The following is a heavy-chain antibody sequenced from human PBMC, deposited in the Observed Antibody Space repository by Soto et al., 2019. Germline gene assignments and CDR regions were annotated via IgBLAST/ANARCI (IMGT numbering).Heavy chain of an antibody. J-gene: IGHJ5*02. CDR1: GASSSSSSYY. Sequence: EGLSATCIDSGASSSSSSYYGGWIRQPPGKGLEWIGSIYYSGSTYYNPSLKSRVTISVDTSKNQFSLKLSSVTAADKAVYYCARGVTHIDPWGQGTLVTV. V-gene: IGHV4-39*01. CDR3: ARGVTHIDP. CDR2: IYYSGST.